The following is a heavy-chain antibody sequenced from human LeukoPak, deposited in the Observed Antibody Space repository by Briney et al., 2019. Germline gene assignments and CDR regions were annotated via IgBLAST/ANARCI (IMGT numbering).Heavy chain of an antibody. CDR3: ARAFSNSSGWYAGWYYFDY. CDR2: ISYDGSNK. D-gene: IGHD6-19*01. J-gene: IGHJ4*02. CDR1: GFTFSSYA. V-gene: IGHV3-30-3*01. Sequence: GRSLRLSCAASGFTFSSYAMHWVRQAPGKGLEWVAVISYDGSNKYYADSVKGRFTISRDNSKNTLYLQMNSLRAEDTAVYYCARAFSNSSGWYAGWYYFDYWGQGTLVTVSS.